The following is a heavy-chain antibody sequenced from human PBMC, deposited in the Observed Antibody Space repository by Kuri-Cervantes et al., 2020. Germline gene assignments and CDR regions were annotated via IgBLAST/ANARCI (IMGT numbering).Heavy chain of an antibody. CDR2: IYSGGST. Sequence: GGFLRLSCEAFGFTVSSNYMSWVRQAPGKGLEWVSVIYSGGSTYYADSVKGRFTISRDNSKNTLYLQMNSLRAEDTAVYYCATHQSYMEMATTNSLDYWGQGTLVTVSS. CDR3: ATHQSYMEMATTNSLDY. CDR1: GFTVSSNY. V-gene: IGHV3-53*01. D-gene: IGHD5-24*01. J-gene: IGHJ4*02.